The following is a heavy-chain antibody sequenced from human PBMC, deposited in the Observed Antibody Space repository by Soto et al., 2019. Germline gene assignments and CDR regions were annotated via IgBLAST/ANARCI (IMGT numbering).Heavy chain of an antibody. CDR1: GGSISSSSYY. CDR3: ARPQGDYGDYAGGYYFDY. V-gene: IGHV4-39*01. Sequence: QLQLQESGPGLVKPSETLSLTCTVSGGSISSSSYYWGWIRQPPGKGLEWIGSIYYSGSTYYNPSLKSRVTISGDTSKNQFSLKLSSVTAADTAVYYCARPQGDYGDYAGGYYFDYWGQGTLVTVSS. J-gene: IGHJ4*02. CDR2: IYYSGST. D-gene: IGHD4-17*01.